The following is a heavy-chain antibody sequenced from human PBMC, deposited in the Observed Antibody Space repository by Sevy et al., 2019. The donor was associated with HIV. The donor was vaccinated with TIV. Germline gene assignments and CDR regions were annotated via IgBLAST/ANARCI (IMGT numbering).Heavy chain of an antibody. D-gene: IGHD3-22*01. CDR1: GYTLSELS. V-gene: IGHV1-24*01. J-gene: IGHJ4*02. Sequence: ASVKVSCKVSGYTLSELSMHWVRLAPGKGLEWMGSFDPEDEETTYAQKFQGRVTMTEEKSTDTAYMELSSLRSKDTDVYYCATTKDYYDSSGSPFDYWGQGTLVTVSS. CDR3: ATTKDYYDSSGSPFDY. CDR2: FDPEDEET.